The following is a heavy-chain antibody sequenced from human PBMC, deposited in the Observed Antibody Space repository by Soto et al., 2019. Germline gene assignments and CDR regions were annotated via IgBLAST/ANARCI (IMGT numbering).Heavy chain of an antibody. V-gene: IGHV3-30-3*01. Sequence: PGGSLRLSGAASGFTFSSYAMHWVRQAPGKGLEWVAVISYDGSNKYYADSVKGRFTISRDNSKNTLYLQMNSLRAEDTAVYYCARDIAARTYYYYGMDVWGQGTTVTVSS. CDR3: ARDIAARTYYYYGMDV. D-gene: IGHD6-6*01. J-gene: IGHJ6*02. CDR2: ISYDGSNK. CDR1: GFTFSSYA.